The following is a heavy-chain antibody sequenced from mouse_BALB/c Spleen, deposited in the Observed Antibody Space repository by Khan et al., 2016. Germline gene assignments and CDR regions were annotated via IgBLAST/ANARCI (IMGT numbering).Heavy chain of an antibody. CDR2: IDPANGNT. Sequence: VQLKQSGAELVKPGASVKLSCTASGFNIKDTYMHWVKQRPEQGLEWIGRIDPANGNTKYDPKFQGKATIIADTSSNTAYLQLSSLTSEDTAVYYCARKRKGGNYPFAYWGQGTLVTVSA. J-gene: IGHJ3*01. V-gene: IGHV14-3*02. CDR1: GFNIKDTY. D-gene: IGHD2-1*01. CDR3: ARKRKGGNYPFAY.